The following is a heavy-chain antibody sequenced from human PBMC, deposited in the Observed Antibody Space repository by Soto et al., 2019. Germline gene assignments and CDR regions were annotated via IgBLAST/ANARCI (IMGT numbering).Heavy chain of an antibody. Sequence: ASVKVSCKVSGYTLTGLSMHWVRQAPGKGLEWMGGFDPEDGETIYAQKFQGRVTMTEDTSTDTAYMELSSLRSEDTAVYYCATDWYSSGWYYFDYWGQGTLVTVSS. CDR1: GYTLTGLS. V-gene: IGHV1-24*01. J-gene: IGHJ4*02. CDR3: ATDWYSSGWYYFDY. D-gene: IGHD6-19*01. CDR2: FDPEDGET.